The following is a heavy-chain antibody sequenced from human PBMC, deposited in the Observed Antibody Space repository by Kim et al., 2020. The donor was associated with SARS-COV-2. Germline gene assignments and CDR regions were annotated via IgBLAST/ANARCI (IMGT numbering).Heavy chain of an antibody. J-gene: IGHJ6*02. D-gene: IGHD3-22*01. V-gene: IGHV3-48*04. CDR2: ISSSSSTI. CDR1: GFTFSSYS. Sequence: GGSLRLSCAASGFTFSSYSMNWVRQAPGKGLEWVSYISSSSSTIYYAYSVKGRFTISRDNAKNSLYLQMNSLRAEDTAVYYCARDPTRITMIVVVKSPSMDVWGQGTTVTVSS. CDR3: ARDPTRITMIVVVKSPSMDV.